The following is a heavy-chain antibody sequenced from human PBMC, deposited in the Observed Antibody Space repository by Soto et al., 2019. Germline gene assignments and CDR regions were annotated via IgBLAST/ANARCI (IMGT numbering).Heavy chain of an antibody. D-gene: IGHD2-15*01. CDR3: ARAHAPTLPFDS. CDR2: IFHSGNA. V-gene: IGHV4-59*07. J-gene: IGHJ4*01. CDR1: GGSIRNVY. Sequence: PSDTLSLTCTVSGGSIRNVYWSWIRQAPGKGLEWIGFIFHSGNAKYNPSLKSRVTISVDTSKNQFSLSLDSVTAADTAVYFCARAHAPTLPFDSWGQGTLVTVSS.